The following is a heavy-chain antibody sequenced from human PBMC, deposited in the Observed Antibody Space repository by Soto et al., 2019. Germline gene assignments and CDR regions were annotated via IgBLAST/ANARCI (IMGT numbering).Heavy chain of an antibody. D-gene: IGHD2-2*01. CDR3: ARMDCSSTSCYYAFDI. CDR2: IIPILGIA. J-gene: IGHJ3*02. V-gene: IGHV1-69*02. CDR1: GGTFSSYT. Sequence: SVTVSCTASGGTFSSYTISWVRQATGQGLEWMGRIIPILGIANYAQKFQGRVTITADKSTSTAYMELSSLRSEDTAVYYCARMDCSSTSCYYAFDIWGQGTMVTVSS.